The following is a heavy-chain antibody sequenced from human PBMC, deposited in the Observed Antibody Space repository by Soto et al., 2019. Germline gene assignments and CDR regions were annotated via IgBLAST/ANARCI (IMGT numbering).Heavy chain of an antibody. Sequence: GGSLRLSCAASGFTFSNAWMSWVRQAPGKGLEWVGRIKSKTDGGTTDYAAPVKGRFTISRDDSKNTLYLQMNSLKTEDTAVYYCTTDWVAVAGNFDYWGQGTLVTVSS. CDR2: IKSKTDGGTT. J-gene: IGHJ4*02. V-gene: IGHV3-15*01. D-gene: IGHD6-19*01. CDR1: GFTFSNAW. CDR3: TTDWVAVAGNFDY.